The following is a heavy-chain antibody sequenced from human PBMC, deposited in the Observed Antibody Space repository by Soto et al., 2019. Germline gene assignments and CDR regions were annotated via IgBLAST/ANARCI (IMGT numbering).Heavy chain of an antibody. Sequence: PVESLSISCQVSGYSFTSYWIIWVLRMPGKGLEWMGSIDPSDSYTDYNPSFQGHVTISVDKSISTAFLQWSTLKASDTAIFYCARHTTPRDGYNYPLFDYWGQGTLVTVSS. CDR1: GYSFTSYW. CDR2: IDPSDSYT. CDR3: ARHTTPRDGYNYPLFDY. J-gene: IGHJ4*02. D-gene: IGHD5-12*01. V-gene: IGHV5-10-1*01.